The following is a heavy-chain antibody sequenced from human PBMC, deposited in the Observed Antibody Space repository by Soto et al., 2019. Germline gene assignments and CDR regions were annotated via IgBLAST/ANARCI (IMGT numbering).Heavy chain of an antibody. V-gene: IGHV3-23*01. Sequence: EVQLLESGGGLVQPGGSLRLSCAASGFTFSSYAMSWVRQAPGKGLEWVSAISGSGGSTYYADSVKDRFTISRDNSKNTLYLQMNSLIAEDTAVYYCAKDPPLPYCSGGSCYGNPWGQGTLVTVSS. J-gene: IGHJ5*02. D-gene: IGHD2-15*01. CDR2: ISGSGGST. CDR3: AKDPPLPYCSGGSCYGNP. CDR1: GFTFSSYA.